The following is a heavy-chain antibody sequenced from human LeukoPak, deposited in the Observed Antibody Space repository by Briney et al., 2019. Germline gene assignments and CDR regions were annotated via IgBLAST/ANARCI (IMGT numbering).Heavy chain of an antibody. CDR1: GGTFSSYA. Sequence: SVKVSCKASGGTFSSYAISWVRQAPGQGLEWMGGIIPIFGTANYAQKFQGRVTITADESTSTAYMELSSLRSEDTAVYYCAREVTSKGSVYYYGMDVWGQGTTVTVSS. V-gene: IGHV1-69*13. J-gene: IGHJ6*02. CDR2: IIPIFGTA. CDR3: AREVTSKGSVYYYGMDV. D-gene: IGHD4-11*01.